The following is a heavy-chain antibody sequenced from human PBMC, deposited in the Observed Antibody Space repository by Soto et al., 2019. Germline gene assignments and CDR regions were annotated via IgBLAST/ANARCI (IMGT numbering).Heavy chain of an antibody. V-gene: IGHV4-38-2*02. CDR3: VRALRCLGHLPHFDS. D-gene: IGHD3-3*01. J-gene: IGHJ4*02. CDR2: IFHSDRT. Sequence: PSETLSLTSTVTSYSISSAPYWSWIQQPPGKGLEWIGNIFHSDRTNYNPSLKSRVTISVETSKNPLSLNLTCATTADTPVYYCVRALRCLGHLPHFDSWGQRTLVTVSS. CDR1: SYSISSAPY.